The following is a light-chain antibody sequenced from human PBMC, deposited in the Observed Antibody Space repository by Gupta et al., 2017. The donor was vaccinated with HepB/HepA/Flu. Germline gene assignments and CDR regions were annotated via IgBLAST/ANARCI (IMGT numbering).Light chain of an antibody. CDR1: QSLNSNY. Sequence: ENVLTQSPGTLSLSPGERVTLSCRASQSLNSNYLAWYQQKPGQAPRLLIYGASIRATGISDRFSGSGSGTDFTLTISRLEPEDFAMYYCQQYGSSPSYTFGQRTKLQIK. CDR2: GAS. J-gene: IGKJ2*01. CDR3: QQYGSSPSYT. V-gene: IGKV3-20*01.